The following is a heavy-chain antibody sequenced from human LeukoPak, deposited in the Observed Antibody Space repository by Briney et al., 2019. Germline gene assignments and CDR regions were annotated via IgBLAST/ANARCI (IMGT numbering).Heavy chain of an antibody. CDR1: GFTFDDYA. D-gene: IGHD5-18*01. CDR2: ISWDGAGT. CDR3: AKGLSVVDTPIDY. V-gene: IGHV3-43D*04. Sequence: GGSLRLSCAASGFTFDDYAMHWARQAPGKGLEWVSLISWDGAGTYYADSVKGRFTISRDNSKSSLYLQMNSLTAEDTALYYCAKGLSVVDTPIDYWGQGTLVTVPS. J-gene: IGHJ4*02.